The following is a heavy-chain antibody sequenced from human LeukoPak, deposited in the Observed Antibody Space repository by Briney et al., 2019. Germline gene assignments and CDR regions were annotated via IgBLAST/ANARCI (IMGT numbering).Heavy chain of an antibody. J-gene: IGHJ6*03. V-gene: IGHV3-48*03. CDR1: GFTFSSYE. CDR2: ISSSGSTI. D-gene: IGHD3-16*01. Sequence: GGSLRLSCAASGFTFSSYELNWVRQAPGKGLEWVSYISSSGSTIYYADSVKGRFTISRDNAKNSLYLQMNSLRAEDTAVYYCARGGLDDYYYYYMDVWGKGTTVTISS. CDR3: ARGGLDDYYYYYMDV.